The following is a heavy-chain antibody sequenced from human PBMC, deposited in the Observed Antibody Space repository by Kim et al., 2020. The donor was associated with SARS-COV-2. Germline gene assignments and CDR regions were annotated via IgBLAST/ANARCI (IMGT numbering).Heavy chain of an antibody. CDR3: ASQKLYSSSWYRPRGAYMDV. J-gene: IGHJ6*03. D-gene: IGHD6-13*01. V-gene: IGHV3-48*03. CDR2: ISSSGSTI. Sequence: GGSLRLSCAASGFTFSSYEMNWVRQAPGKGLEWVSYISSSGSTIYYADSVKGRFTISRDNAKNSLYLQMNSLRAEDTAVYYCASQKLYSSSWYRPRGAYMDVWGKGTTVTVSS. CDR1: GFTFSSYE.